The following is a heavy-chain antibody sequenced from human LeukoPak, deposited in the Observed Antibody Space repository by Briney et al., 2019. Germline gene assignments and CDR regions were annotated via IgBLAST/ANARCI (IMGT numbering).Heavy chain of an antibody. Sequence: PGGSLRLSCAASGFTFSSYATHWVRQAPGKGLEWVAVISYDGSNKYYADSVKGRFTISRDNSKNTLYLQMNSLRAEDTAVYYCASILGGYSYGRLDYWGQGTLVTVSS. D-gene: IGHD5-18*01. CDR1: GFTFSSYA. J-gene: IGHJ4*02. CDR2: ISYDGSNK. V-gene: IGHV3-30*04. CDR3: ASILGGYSYGRLDY.